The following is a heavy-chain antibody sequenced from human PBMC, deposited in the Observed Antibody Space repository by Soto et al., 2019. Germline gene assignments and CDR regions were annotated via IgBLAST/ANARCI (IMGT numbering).Heavy chain of an antibody. CDR2: IYYSGST. J-gene: IGHJ4*02. V-gene: IGHV4-61*01. Sequence: PSETLSLTCSVSGASVSSGSHYWSWIRQSPGKGLEWIGFIYYSGSTNYNPSLKSRVTISVDTSKNQFSLKVSSVTAADTAVYFCARDPLAYSSSHFFDQWGQGTLVTVSS. D-gene: IGHD6-6*01. CDR1: GASVSSGSHY. CDR3: ARDPLAYSSSHFFDQ.